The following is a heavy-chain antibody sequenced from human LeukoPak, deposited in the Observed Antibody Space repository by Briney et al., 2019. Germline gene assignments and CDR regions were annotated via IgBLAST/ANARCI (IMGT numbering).Heavy chain of an antibody. J-gene: IGHJ5*02. V-gene: IGHV1-46*01. Sequence: ASVKVSCKASGYTFTSYYMHWVRQAPGQGLEWMGIINPSGGSTSYAQKFQGRVTMTRDTSTSTVYMELSSLRSEDTAVYYCASTLGGIAAALEFDPWGQGTLVTVSS. CDR2: INPSGGST. CDR1: GYTFTSYY. D-gene: IGHD6-13*01. CDR3: ASTLGGIAAALEFDP.